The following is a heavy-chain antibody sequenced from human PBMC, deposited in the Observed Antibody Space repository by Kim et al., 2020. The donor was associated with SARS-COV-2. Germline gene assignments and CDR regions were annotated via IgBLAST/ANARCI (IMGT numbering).Heavy chain of an antibody. CDR2: IRSKAYGGTT. V-gene: IGHV3-49*03. CDR3: TRGRPGLLLWFGELLSY. J-gene: IGHJ4*02. D-gene: IGHD3-10*01. Sequence: GGSLRLSCTASGFTFGDYAMSWFRQAPGKGLEWVGFIRSKAYGGTTEYAASVKGRFTISRDDSKSIAYLQMNSLKTEDTAVYYCTRGRPGLLLWFGELLSYWGQGTLVTVSS. CDR1: GFTFGDYA.